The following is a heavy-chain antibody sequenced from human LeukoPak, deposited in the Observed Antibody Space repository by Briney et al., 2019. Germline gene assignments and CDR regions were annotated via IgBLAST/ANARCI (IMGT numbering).Heavy chain of an antibody. CDR2: ISTTGGST. CDR1: GFSFNNYA. V-gene: IGHV3-23*01. J-gene: IGHJ4*02. Sequence: PGGSLRLSCAASGFSFNNYAMSWVRQAPGKGLEWVSAISTTGGSTYYADSVKGRFTVSRDNSKSTLPLQMDSLRVGDTALYYCAKDWTTVVTPKGYYFDSWGQGTLVTVSS. CDR3: AKDWTTVVTPKGYYFDS. D-gene: IGHD4-23*01.